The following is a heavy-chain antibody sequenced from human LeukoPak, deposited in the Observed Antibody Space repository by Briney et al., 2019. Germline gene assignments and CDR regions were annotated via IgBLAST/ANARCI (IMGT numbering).Heavy chain of an antibody. CDR3: ARVNYDYVWGSYRSSLFDY. CDR2: ISAYNGNT. CDR1: GYTFTGYY. Sequence: ALVKVSCKASGYTFTGYYMHWVRQAPEQGLEWMGWISAYNGNTNYAQKLQGRVTMTTDTSTSTAYMELRSLRSDDTAVYYCARVNYDYVWGSYRSSLFDYWGQGTLVTVSS. D-gene: IGHD3-16*02. J-gene: IGHJ4*02. V-gene: IGHV1-18*04.